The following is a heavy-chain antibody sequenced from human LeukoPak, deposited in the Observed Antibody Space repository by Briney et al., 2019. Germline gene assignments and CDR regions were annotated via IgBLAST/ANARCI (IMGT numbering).Heavy chain of an antibody. Sequence: SETLSLTCSVSGDSLNSESYYCSWIRQPAGKGLEWIGRVHSTGGTNYNPSLKSRVTISVDMSKNQFSLKLTSVTAADAAVYYCVRDGLQILRSKRFDTWELGTLVTVSS. CDR2: VHSTGGT. CDR1: GDSLNSESYY. D-gene: IGHD2-21*02. J-gene: IGHJ5*02. CDR3: VRDGLQILRSKRFDT. V-gene: IGHV4-61*02.